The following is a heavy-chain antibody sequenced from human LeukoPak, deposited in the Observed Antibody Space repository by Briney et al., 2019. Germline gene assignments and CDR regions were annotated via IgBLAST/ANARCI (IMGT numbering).Heavy chain of an antibody. V-gene: IGHV1-69*01. CDR3: ARGRVVAATSWFDP. CDR1: GGTFSSYA. D-gene: IGHD2-15*01. J-gene: IGHJ5*02. CDR2: IIPIFGTA. Sequence: GSSVKVSCKASGGTFSSYAISWVRQAPGQGLEWMGGIIPIFGTANYAQKFQGRVTITADESTGTAYMKLSSLRSEDTAVYYCARGRVVAATSWFDPWGQGTLVTVSS.